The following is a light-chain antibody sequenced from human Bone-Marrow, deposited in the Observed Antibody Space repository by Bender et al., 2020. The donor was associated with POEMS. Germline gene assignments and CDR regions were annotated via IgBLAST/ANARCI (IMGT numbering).Light chain of an antibody. V-gene: IGLV2-14*01. Sequence: QSALTQPASVSGSPGQSITISCTGTRSDVGRYNFVSWYQQHPGKAPKVLIYDATDRPSGVSHRFSGSKSGNTASLTISGLQAEDEAAYYCSSYTSINTLNVVFGGGTELTVL. CDR1: RSDVGRYNF. CDR2: DAT. CDR3: SSYTSINTLNVV. J-gene: IGLJ2*01.